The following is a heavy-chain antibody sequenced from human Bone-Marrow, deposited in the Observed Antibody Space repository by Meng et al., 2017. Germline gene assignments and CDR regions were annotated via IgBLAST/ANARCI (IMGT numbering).Heavy chain of an antibody. D-gene: IGHD1-26*01. J-gene: IGHJ4*02. V-gene: IGHV4-61*01. CDR2: KFHYGTT. Sequence: QVQLQESVPWLVRPSETLSLTCTVSGGAGSSGPYYWTWGRQPPGKGLEWIGDKFHYGTTNYNPSLKSRVTMSVDASKKQFSLNLSSVTAADTAVYYCARDNMGSIDYWGQGTLVTVSS. CDR3: ARDNMGSIDY. CDR1: GGAGSSGPYY.